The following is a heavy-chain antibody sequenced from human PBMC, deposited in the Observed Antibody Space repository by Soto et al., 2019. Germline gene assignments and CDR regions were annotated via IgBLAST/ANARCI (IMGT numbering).Heavy chain of an antibody. V-gene: IGHV4-4*02. J-gene: IGHJ4*02. Sequence: QVQLQESGPGLVKPSGTLSLTCAVSGGSISRSNWWSWVRQPPGKGLEWIGEISQSGSTNYNPSLKSRVTMSVDKSKNQFSLRLSSVTAADTAVYYCAREVRAVDADWGQGTLVTVSS. CDR2: ISQSGST. D-gene: IGHD3-10*01. CDR3: AREVRAVDAD. CDR1: GGSISRSNW.